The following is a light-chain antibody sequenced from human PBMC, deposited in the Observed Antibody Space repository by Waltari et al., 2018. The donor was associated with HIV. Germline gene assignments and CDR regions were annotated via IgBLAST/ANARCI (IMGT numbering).Light chain of an antibody. V-gene: IGKV1-12*02. J-gene: IGKJ3*01. Sequence: IQMTQSPSSVSASVGARVTITCRASQDISSAVGWYQQRPGKVPKLLISAASALHTGVPSRFSGSGSGTDFTLTIGSLQPEDFATYYCQQASSFPFTFGPGTKVEI. CDR1: QDISSA. CDR2: AAS. CDR3: QQASSFPFT.